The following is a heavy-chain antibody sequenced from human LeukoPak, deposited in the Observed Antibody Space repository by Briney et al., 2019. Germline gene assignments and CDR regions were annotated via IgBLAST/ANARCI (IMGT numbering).Heavy chain of an antibody. Sequence: SQTLSLTCAISGDSVSSNSAAWNWFRQSPSRGLEWLARTYFWGVWHTLYAASVNGRININRDTFKNQFSLQLNSVTPADTAVYYCARQTDLWDWGQGTLVTVSS. CDR2: TYFWGVWHT. CDR1: GDSVSSNSAA. J-gene: IGHJ4*02. CDR3: ARQTDLWD. V-gene: IGHV6-1*01. D-gene: IGHD7-27*01.